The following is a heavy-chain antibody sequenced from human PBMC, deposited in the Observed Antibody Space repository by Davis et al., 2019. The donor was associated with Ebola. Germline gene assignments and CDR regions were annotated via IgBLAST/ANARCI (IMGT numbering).Heavy chain of an antibody. D-gene: IGHD2-21*01. J-gene: IGHJ4*02. V-gene: IGHV3-7*01. CDR1: GFTFSSYW. CDR3: ARDVVVIDY. Sequence: GESLKISCAAYGFTFSSYWMSWVRQAPGKGLEWVANIKQDGSEKYYVDSVKGRFTISRDNAKNSLYLQMNSLRAEDTAVYYCARDVVVIDYWGQGTLVTVSS. CDR2: IKQDGSEK.